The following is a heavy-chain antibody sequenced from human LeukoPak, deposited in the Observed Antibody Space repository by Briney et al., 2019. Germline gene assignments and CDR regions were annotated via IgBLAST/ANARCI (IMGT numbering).Heavy chain of an antibody. J-gene: IGHJ4*02. CDR1: GGTFSSYA. Sequence: SVKVSCKASGGTFSSYAISWVREAPGQGLEWMGRIIPIFGTANYAQKFQGRVTITTDESTSTAYMELSSLRSEDTAVYYCARDQGYSSGWSLGYWGQGTLVTVSS. CDR2: IIPIFGTA. D-gene: IGHD6-19*01. V-gene: IGHV1-69*05. CDR3: ARDQGYSSGWSLGY.